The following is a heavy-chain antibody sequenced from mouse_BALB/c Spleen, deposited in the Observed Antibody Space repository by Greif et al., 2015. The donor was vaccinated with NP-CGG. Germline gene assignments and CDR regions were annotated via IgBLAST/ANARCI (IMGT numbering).Heavy chain of an antibody. CDR1: GYAFSSYW. J-gene: IGHJ4*01. CDR3: ARSDYGYAMDY. V-gene: IGHV1-80*01. D-gene: IGHD1-1*01. Sequence: LVESGAELVRPGSSVKISCKASGYAFSSYWMNWVKQRPGQGLEWIGQIYPGDGDTNYNGKFKGKATLTADKSSSTAYMQLSSLTSEDSAVYFCARSDYGYAMDYWGQGTSVTVSS. CDR2: IYPGDGDT.